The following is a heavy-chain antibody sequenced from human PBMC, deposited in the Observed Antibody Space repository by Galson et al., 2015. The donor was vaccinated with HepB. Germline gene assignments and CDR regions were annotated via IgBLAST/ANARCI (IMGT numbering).Heavy chain of an antibody. J-gene: IGHJ6*03. CDR3: ARDLQLGDQSYYYYYMDV. CDR2: INPNSGGT. V-gene: IGHV1-2*06. CDR1: GYTFTGYY. D-gene: IGHD6-6*01. Sequence: QSGAEVKKPGESLRISCKASGYTFTGYYMHWVRQAPGQGLEWMGRINPNSGGTNYAQKFQGRVTMTRDTSISTAYMELSRLRSDDTAVYYCARDLQLGDQSYYYYYMDVWGKGTTVTVSS.